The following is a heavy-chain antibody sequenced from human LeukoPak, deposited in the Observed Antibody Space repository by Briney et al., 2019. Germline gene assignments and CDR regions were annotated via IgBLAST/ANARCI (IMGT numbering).Heavy chain of an antibody. Sequence: SETLSLTCVVYGGSFSGYYWSWIRQPPGKGLEWIGEINHSGSTNYNPSLKSRVTISVDTSKNQFSLKLSSVTAADTAVYYCARTHIVVVTAIPRDWYFDLWGRGTLVTVSS. CDR3: ARTHIVVVTAIPRDWYFDL. V-gene: IGHV4-34*01. D-gene: IGHD2-21*02. CDR2: INHSGST. CDR1: GGSFSGYY. J-gene: IGHJ2*01.